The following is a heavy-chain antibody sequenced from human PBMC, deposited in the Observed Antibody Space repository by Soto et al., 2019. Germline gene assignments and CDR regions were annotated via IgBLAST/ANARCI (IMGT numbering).Heavy chain of an antibody. D-gene: IGHD2-2*01. V-gene: IGHV3-23*01. CDR2: ILHIGDSA. J-gene: IGHJ4*02. CDR3: ARRGLSTNAY. CDR1: GFSFSANA. Sequence: DVQLLESGGGLVQPGGSLRLSCVASGFSFSANAMTWVRQAPGKGLEWVSSILHIGDSAYYADSVKGRFTIPRDNSKSTLYLQMNSLKAADPAVYYFARRGLSTNAYWGQGTLVTV.